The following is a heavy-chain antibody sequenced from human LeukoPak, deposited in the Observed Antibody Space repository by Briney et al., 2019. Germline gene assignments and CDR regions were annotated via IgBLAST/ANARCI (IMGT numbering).Heavy chain of an antibody. D-gene: IGHD6-13*01. CDR2: IYTSGTT. J-gene: IGHJ4*02. CDR1: GGSISSYY. V-gene: IGHV4-4*07. CDR3: ARDTSWYYSFDY. Sequence: PSETLSLTCTVSGGSISSYYWNWIRQPAGKGLEWIGRIYTSGTTNYNPSLKSRVTMSIDTSKNQFSLKLLSVTAADTAIYYCARDTSWYYSFDYWGLGTLATVSS.